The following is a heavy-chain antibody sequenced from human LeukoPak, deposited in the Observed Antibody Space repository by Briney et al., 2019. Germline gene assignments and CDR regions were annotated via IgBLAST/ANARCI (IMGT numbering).Heavy chain of an antibody. J-gene: IGHJ5*02. D-gene: IGHD2/OR15-2a*01. V-gene: IGHV1-46*01. CDR1: GYTFTSYY. CDR2: INPSGGST. Sequence: SVKVSCKASGYTFTSYYMHWVRQAPGQGLEWMGIINPSGGSTSYAQKFQGRVTMTRDTSTSTVYMELSSLRSEDTAAYYCARDERAVVMAGGSWFDPWGQGTLVTVSS. CDR3: ARDERAVVMAGGSWFDP.